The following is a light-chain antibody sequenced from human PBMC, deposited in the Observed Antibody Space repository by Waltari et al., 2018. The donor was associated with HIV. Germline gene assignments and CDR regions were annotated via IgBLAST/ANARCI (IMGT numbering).Light chain of an antibody. CDR2: ENN. Sequence: QSVMTQPPSVSAAPGQKVTISCSGGISNVGEHSVSWYPQVPGEAPKLLMYENNQRLSCMPDRFSGSKSGTAATLDITGLQTGDEADYYCGTWDSSLSAYVFGTGTKVPVL. CDR1: ISNVGEHS. J-gene: IGLJ1*01. CDR3: GTWDSSLSAYV. V-gene: IGLV1-51*02.